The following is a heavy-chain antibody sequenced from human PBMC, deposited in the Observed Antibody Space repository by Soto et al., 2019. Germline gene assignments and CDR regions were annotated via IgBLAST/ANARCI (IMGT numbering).Heavy chain of an antibody. Sequence: GGSLRLSCAASGFTFSSYGMHWVRQAPGKGLEWVAVIWYDGSNKYYADSVKGRFTISRDNSKNTLYLQMNSLRAEDTAVYYCARDGVPAEQKTPFDYWGQGTLVTVSS. CDR2: IWYDGSNK. D-gene: IGHD2-2*01. J-gene: IGHJ4*02. V-gene: IGHV3-33*01. CDR1: GFTFSSYG. CDR3: ARDGVPAEQKTPFDY.